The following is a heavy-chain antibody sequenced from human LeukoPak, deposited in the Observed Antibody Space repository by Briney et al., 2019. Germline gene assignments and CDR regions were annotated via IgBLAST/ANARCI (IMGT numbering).Heavy chain of an antibody. CDR1: GYTFNEYF. CDR2: INPNKGTT. J-gene: IGHJ5*02. D-gene: IGHD3-10*01. Sequence: ASVKVSCRASGYTFNEYFIHWVRQAPGQGLEWMGWINPNKGTTDYAQKFQGRVSMTRDTSITTAYLELSTLTSDDTAVYYCARGSRITMVRRVVRGDWFDPWGQGTLVTVSS. V-gene: IGHV1-2*02. CDR3: ARGSRITMVRRVVRGDWFDP.